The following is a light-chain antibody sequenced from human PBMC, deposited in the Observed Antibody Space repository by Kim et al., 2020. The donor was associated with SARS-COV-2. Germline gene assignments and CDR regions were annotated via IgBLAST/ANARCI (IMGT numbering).Light chain of an antibody. CDR2: GAS. CDR3: QQYVSSPVT. V-gene: IGKV3-20*01. CDR1: QSVSGSH. Sequence: PGERATLSCRASQSVSGSHLAWYHQRPGQAPRLLIYGASSRATGIPDRFSGSGSGTDFTLTITRLEPEDFAVYYCQQYVSSPVTFGGGTKVDIK. J-gene: IGKJ4*01.